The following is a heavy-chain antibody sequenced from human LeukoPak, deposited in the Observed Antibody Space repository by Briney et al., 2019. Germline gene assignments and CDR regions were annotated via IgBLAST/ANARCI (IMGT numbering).Heavy chain of an antibody. J-gene: IGHJ5*02. CDR3: ARGPNKYDGGNSGSAWFDP. CDR2: MNPNSGNT. CDR1: GYTFTSYD. V-gene: IGHV1-8*01. Sequence: VASVKVSCKASGYTFTSYDINWVRQATGLGPEWMGWMNPNSGNTGYAQKFQGRVTMTRNTSISTAYLELSSLTSEDTAVYYCARGPNKYDGGNSGSAWFDPWGQGSLVTVSS. D-gene: IGHD4-23*01.